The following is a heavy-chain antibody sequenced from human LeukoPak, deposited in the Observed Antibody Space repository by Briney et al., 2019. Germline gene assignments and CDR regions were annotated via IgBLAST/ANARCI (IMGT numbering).Heavy chain of an antibody. CDR3: GGRIAVAGRLDY. Sequence: PSETLSLTCAVSGYSISSGYYWGWIRQPPGKGLEWIGSIYHSGSTYYNPSLKSRVTISVDTSKNQFSLKLSSVTAADTAVYYCGGRIAVAGRLDYWGQGTLVTVSS. CDR2: IYHSGST. D-gene: IGHD6-19*01. V-gene: IGHV4-38-2*01. CDR1: GYSISSGYY. J-gene: IGHJ4*02.